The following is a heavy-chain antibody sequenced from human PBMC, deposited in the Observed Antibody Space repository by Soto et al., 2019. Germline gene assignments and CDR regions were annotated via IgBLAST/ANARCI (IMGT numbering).Heavy chain of an antibody. CDR3: ARETLYSYGLFED. J-gene: IGHJ4*02. CDR1: VFTFSDHY. CDR2: TRNKANSYTT. V-gene: IGHV3-72*01. Sequence: VGSLRLSCASSVFTFSDHYMDWVRHSPGKWLEWVGRTRNKANSYTTEYAASVKGRFTISRDDSKNSLCLQMNSLKTEDTAVYYCARETLYSYGLFEDWGQGTSGLVSS. D-gene: IGHD5-18*01.